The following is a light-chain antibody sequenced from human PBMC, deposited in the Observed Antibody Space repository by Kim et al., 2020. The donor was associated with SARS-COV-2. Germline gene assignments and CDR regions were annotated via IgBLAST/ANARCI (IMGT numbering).Light chain of an antibody. Sequence: ETVLTQSPGTLSLSPGERATLSCRASQTVTSNYLVWYQQKPGQAPRLLIYAASSRATGTPDRFSGSGSGTDFTLTISGLEPEDFAVYYCQQFDSPPYTSGQGTKLEIK. CDR2: AAS. J-gene: IGKJ2*01. CDR1: QTVTSNY. V-gene: IGKV3-20*01. CDR3: QQFDSPPYT.